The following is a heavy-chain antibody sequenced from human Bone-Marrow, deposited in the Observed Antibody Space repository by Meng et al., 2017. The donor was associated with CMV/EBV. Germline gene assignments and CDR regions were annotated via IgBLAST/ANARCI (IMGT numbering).Heavy chain of an antibody. Sequence: GESLKIACAASGFTFSSYGMHWVRQAPGKGLEWVAVIWYDGSNKYYADSVKGRFTISRDNYKNTLYLQMNSLRAEDTAVYYCAKDRRRLPAPRHNEYGMDVWGQGTTVTVSS. CDR3: AKDRRRLPAPRHNEYGMDV. V-gene: IGHV3-33*06. CDR1: GFTFSSYG. CDR2: IWYDGSNK. J-gene: IGHJ6*02. D-gene: IGHD2-15*01.